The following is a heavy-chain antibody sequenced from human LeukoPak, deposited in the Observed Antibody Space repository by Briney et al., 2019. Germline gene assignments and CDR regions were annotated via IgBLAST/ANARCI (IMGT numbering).Heavy chain of an antibody. CDR3: ARESRFLEWLLPLDAFDI. Sequence: SVKVSCKASGGTFSSYAISWVRQAPGQGLEWMGGIIPIFDTANYAQKFQGRVTITADESTSTAYMELSSLRSEDTAVYYCARESRFLEWLLPLDAFDIWGQGTMVTVSS. V-gene: IGHV1-69*01. CDR1: GGTFSSYA. CDR2: IIPIFDTA. J-gene: IGHJ3*02. D-gene: IGHD3-3*01.